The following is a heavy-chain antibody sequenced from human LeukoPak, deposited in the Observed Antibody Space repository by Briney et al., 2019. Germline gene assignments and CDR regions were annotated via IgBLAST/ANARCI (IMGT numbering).Heavy chain of an antibody. V-gene: IGHV4-34*01. Sequence: SETLSLTCAVYGESFSGYYWSWIRQPPGKGLEWIGEINHSGSTNYNPSLKSRVTISVDTSKNQFSLKLSSVAAADTAVYYCARGRTYYYGSGSYFQYWGQGTLVTVSS. CDR3: ARGRTYYYGSGSYFQY. CDR2: INHSGST. J-gene: IGHJ4*02. D-gene: IGHD3-10*01. CDR1: GESFSGYY.